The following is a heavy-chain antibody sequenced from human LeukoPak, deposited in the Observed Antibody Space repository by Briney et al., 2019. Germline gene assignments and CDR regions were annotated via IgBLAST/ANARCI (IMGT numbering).Heavy chain of an antibody. CDR1: GYTFTGYY. CDR2: INPNSGGT. J-gene: IGHJ6*03. V-gene: IGHV1-2*02. CDR3: ARVGAIYSGYDYWYYYYYMDV. D-gene: IGHD5-12*01. Sequence: ASVKVSCKASGYTFTGYYMHWVRQAPGQGLEWMGWINPNSGGTNYAQKLQGRVTMTTDTSTSTAYMELRSLRSDDTAVYYCARVGAIYSGYDYWYYYYYMDVWGKGTTVTVSS.